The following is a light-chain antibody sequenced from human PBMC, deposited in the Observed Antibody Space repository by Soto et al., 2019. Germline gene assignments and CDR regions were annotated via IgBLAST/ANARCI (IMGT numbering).Light chain of an antibody. V-gene: IGKV1-12*01. CDR2: RAS. CDR3: QQGDSFPLT. CDR1: QGITSW. J-gene: IGKJ4*01. Sequence: DIQMTQSPSSVSASVGDRVTITCRASQGITSWLAWYQQKPGKAPNLLIYRASILHSGVPSRFSGSGYGTDFTLTITSLQPEDFATYYCQQGDSFPLTFGGGTKVEI.